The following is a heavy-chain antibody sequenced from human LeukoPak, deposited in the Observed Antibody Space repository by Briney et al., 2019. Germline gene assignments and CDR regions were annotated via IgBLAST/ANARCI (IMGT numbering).Heavy chain of an antibody. CDR3: AREDRSSSGYYYDFDY. CDR1: GYTLTELS. V-gene: IGHV1-46*01. D-gene: IGHD3-22*01. CDR2: INPSGGST. Sequence: GASVKVSCKVSGYTLTELSMHWVRQAPGQGLEWMGIINPSGGSTSYAQKFQGRVTMTRDTSTSTVYMELSSLRSEDTAVYYCAREDRSSSGYYYDFDYWGQGTLVTVSS. J-gene: IGHJ4*02.